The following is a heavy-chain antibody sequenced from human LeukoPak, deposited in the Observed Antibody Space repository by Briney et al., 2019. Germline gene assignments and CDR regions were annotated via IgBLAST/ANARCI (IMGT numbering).Heavy chain of an antibody. CDR1: GGSISSYY. V-gene: IGHV4-59*01. CDR2: IYYSGST. D-gene: IGHD6-13*01. Sequence: SETLSLTCTVSGGSISSYYWSWIRQPPGKGLEWIGYIYYSGSTNYNPPLKSRVTISVDTSKNQFSLKLSSVTAADTAVYYCARGDYGSSWYYFDYWGQGTLVTVSS. CDR3: ARGDYGSSWYYFDY. J-gene: IGHJ4*02.